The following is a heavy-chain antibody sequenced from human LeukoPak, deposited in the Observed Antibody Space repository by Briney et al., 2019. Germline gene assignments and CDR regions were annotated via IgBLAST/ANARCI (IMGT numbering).Heavy chain of an antibody. CDR3: ARAAVGYHALAAAEPFFDY. Sequence: SETLSLTCPVSGGSISSYYWSWIRQPPGKGLEWIGYIYYSGSTNYNPSLKSRVTISVDTSKNQFSLKLSSVTAADTAVYYCARAAVGYHALAAAEPFFDYWGQGILVTVSS. CDR2: IYYSGST. V-gene: IGHV4-59*01. D-gene: IGHD6-13*01. J-gene: IGHJ4*02. CDR1: GGSISSYY.